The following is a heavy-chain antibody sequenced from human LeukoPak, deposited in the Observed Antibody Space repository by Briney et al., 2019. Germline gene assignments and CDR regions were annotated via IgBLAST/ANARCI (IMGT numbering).Heavy chain of an antibody. Sequence: GGSLRLSCTVSGFTVSSNSMSWVRQAPGKGLEWVSFIYSDNTHYSDSVKGRFTISRDNSKNTLYLQMNSLRAEDTAVYYCLTVRKYLRVGWNSNFAYWGQGTLVSVSS. CDR1: GFTVSSNS. J-gene: IGHJ4*02. V-gene: IGHV3-53*01. D-gene: IGHD1-7*01. CDR2: IYSDNT. CDR3: LTVRKYLRVGWNSNFAY.